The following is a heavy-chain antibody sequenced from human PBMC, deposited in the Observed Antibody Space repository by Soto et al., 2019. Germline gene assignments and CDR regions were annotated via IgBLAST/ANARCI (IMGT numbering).Heavy chain of an antibody. CDR2: IIPIFGTA. CDR1: GGTFSSYA. CDR3: ARDCGLTVGDYYGMDV. J-gene: IGHJ6*02. V-gene: IGHV1-69*01. Sequence: QVQLVQSGAEVKKPGSSVNVSCKASGGTFSSYAISWVRQAPGQGLEWMGGIIPIFGTANYAQKFQGRVTITADESTSTAYMELISLRSEDTAVYYCARDCGLTVGDYYGMDVWGQGTTVTVS. D-gene: IGHD1-26*01.